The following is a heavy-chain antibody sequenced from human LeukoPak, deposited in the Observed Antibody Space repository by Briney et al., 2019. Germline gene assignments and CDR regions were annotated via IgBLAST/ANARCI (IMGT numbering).Heavy chain of an antibody. D-gene: IGHD3-10*01. J-gene: IGHJ4*02. V-gene: IGHV3-53*01. Sequence: GGSLRLSCAASGFTVSSNYMSWVRQAPGKGLEWVSVIYSGGSTYYADSVKGRFTISRDNSKNTLYLQMNSLRAGDTAVYYCAREGFGEPSFDYWGQGTLVTVSS. CDR3: AREGFGEPSFDY. CDR2: IYSGGST. CDR1: GFTVSSNY.